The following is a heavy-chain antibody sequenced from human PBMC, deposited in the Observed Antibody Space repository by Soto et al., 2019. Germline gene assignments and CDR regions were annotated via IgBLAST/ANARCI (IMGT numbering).Heavy chain of an antibody. J-gene: IGHJ4*02. CDR1: GYTFTRYG. Sequence: QVQLVQSGAEVKKPGASVKVSCKASGYTFTRYGITWVRQAPGQGLEWMGWISPYNGNTDYAQNLQGRVTMTTDTSTSTTYMVLRSLRSDDTAMFYCARDGSAYCGSDCNFDYWGQGTLVTVSS. D-gene: IGHD2-21*02. CDR3: ARDGSAYCGSDCNFDY. V-gene: IGHV1-18*01. CDR2: ISPYNGNT.